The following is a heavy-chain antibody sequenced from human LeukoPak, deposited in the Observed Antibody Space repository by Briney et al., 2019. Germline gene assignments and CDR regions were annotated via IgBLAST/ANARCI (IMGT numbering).Heavy chain of an antibody. CDR1: GFTFSSYS. V-gene: IGHV3-48*01. J-gene: IGHJ4*02. CDR3: ARDDYDSSGYYPNFDY. Sequence: GGSLRLSCAASGFTFSSYSMNWVRQAPGKGLEWVSYISSSSSTIYYADSVKGRFTISRDNAKNSLYLQMNSLRAEDTAVYYCARDDYDSSGYYPNFDYWGQGTLVTVSS. D-gene: IGHD3-22*01. CDR2: ISSSSSTI.